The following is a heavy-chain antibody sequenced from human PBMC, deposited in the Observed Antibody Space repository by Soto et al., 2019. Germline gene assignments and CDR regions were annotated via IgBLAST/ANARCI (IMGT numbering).Heavy chain of an antibody. CDR2: IIPIFGTA. J-gene: IGHJ6*02. V-gene: IGHV1-69*13. D-gene: IGHD6-13*01. Sequence: ASVKVSCKASGGTFSSYAISWVRQAPGQGLEWMGGIIPIFGTANYAQKFQGRVTITADESTSTAYMELSSLRSEDTAVYYCARTLSVAAAGSYYYYGMDVWGQGTTVTVSS. CDR1: GGTFSSYA. CDR3: ARTLSVAAAGSYYYYGMDV.